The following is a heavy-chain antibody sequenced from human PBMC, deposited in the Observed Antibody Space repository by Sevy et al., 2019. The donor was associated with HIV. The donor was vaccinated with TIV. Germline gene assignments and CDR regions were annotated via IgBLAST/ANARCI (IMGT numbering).Heavy chain of an antibody. Sequence: GGSLRLSCAASGFTFSYSGMHWVRQAPGQGLEWATFIQYDGNNKYYADSVKGRFTNSRDNSKNTLYLQMNSLRSDDTAVYYCAKNTAAVGTGGFDYWGQGTLVTVSS. CDR3: AKNTAAVGTGGFDY. CDR1: GFTFSYSG. D-gene: IGHD6-13*01. V-gene: IGHV3-30*02. J-gene: IGHJ4*02. CDR2: IQYDGNNK.